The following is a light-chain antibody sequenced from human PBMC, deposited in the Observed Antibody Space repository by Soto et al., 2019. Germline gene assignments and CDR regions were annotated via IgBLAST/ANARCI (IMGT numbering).Light chain of an antibody. V-gene: IGKV3-15*01. CDR3: QQYIKWPIT. J-gene: IGKJ5*01. CDR1: RSVSSN. CDR2: DAS. Sequence: ELVTTQSPGLLSVSPGERATLSCRACRSVSSNLAWYQQKPGQAPRLLISDASTRATGIPARFSGSGSGTEFTLTVSSLQSEDFAVYFCQQYIKWPITIGEGTRLEI.